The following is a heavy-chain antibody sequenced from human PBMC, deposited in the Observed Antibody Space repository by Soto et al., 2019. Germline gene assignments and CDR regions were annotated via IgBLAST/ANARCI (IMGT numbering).Heavy chain of an antibody. V-gene: IGHV3-30-3*01. Sequence: QVQLVESGGGVVQPGRSLRLSCAASGFTFSSYAMHWVRQAPGKGLEWVAVISYDGSNKYYADSVKGRFTISRDNSKNTLYLQMNSLRAEDTAVYYCARAYSSGLDYWGQGTLVTVSS. CDR3: ARAYSSGLDY. CDR1: GFTFSSYA. D-gene: IGHD6-19*01. CDR2: ISYDGSNK. J-gene: IGHJ4*02.